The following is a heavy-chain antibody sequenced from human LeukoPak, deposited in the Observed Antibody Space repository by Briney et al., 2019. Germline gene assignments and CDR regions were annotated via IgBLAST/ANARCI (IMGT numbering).Heavy chain of an antibody. Sequence: GGSLRLSCAASGFTVSSNYMSWVRQAPGKGLEWVSVIYSGGSTYYADSVKGRFTISRHNSKNTLYLQMNSLRAGDTAVYYCARGYRDYDSSGSIYYFDYWGQGTLVTVSS. V-gene: IGHV3-53*04. D-gene: IGHD3-22*01. CDR1: GFTVSSNY. CDR3: ARGYRDYDSSGSIYYFDY. CDR2: IYSGGST. J-gene: IGHJ4*02.